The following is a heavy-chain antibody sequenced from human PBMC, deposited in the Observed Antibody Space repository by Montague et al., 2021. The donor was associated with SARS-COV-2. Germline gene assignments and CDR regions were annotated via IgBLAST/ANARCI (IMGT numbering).Heavy chain of an antibody. Sequence: SETLSLTCTGSGGSNSPYYWSWIRQSPGKGLECIGYTSYSGSTDYNPSLKSRVTISIDTSKNQFSLKLSSVTAADTAVYYCARWGEYYDSPYYYYAMDVWGQGTTVTVSS. CDR1: GGSNSPYY. CDR2: TSYSGST. D-gene: IGHD3-3*01. J-gene: IGHJ6*02. CDR3: ARWGEYYDSPYYYYAMDV. V-gene: IGHV4-59*12.